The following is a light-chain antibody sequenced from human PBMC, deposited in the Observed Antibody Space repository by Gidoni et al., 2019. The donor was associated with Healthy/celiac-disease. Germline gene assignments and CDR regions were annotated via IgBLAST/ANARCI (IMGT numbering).Light chain of an antibody. J-gene: IGKJ1*01. Sequence: EIVMTQSPATLSVSPGERATLSCRASQSVSSNLAWYQQKPGQAPRLLIYGASTRATGIPARFSGRGSGTEFTLTISSLQSEDFAVYYCQQYNNWPPLFGQXTKVEIK. CDR3: QQYNNWPPL. V-gene: IGKV3-15*01. CDR1: QSVSSN. CDR2: GAS.